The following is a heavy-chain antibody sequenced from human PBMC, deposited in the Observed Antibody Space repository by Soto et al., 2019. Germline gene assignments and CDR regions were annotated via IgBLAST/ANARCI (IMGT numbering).Heavy chain of an antibody. CDR1: GGSISSYY. CDR3: ARVGCGGDCLYYYYGMDV. CDR2: IYYSGST. V-gene: IGHV4-59*01. D-gene: IGHD2-21*02. Sequence: QVQLQESGPGLVKPSETLSLTCTVSGGSISSYYWSWIRQPPGKGLEWIGYIYYSGSTNYNPSLQSRLIISVDTYKNQFSLKMSSVTAADTAVYYCARVGCGGDCLYYYYGMDVWSQGTTVTVSS. J-gene: IGHJ6*02.